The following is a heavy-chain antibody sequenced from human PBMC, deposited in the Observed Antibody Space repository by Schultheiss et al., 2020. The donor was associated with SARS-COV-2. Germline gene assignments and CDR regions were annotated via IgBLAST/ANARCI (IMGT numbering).Heavy chain of an antibody. V-gene: IGHV4-34*01. J-gene: IGHJ5*02. CDR3: ARADLQNWFDP. CDR2: IYYSGST. CDR1: GGSFSGYY. Sequence: SQTLSLTCAVYGGSFSGYYWSWIRQPPGKGLEWIGYIYYSGSTNYNPSLKSRVTISVDTSKNQFFLKLSSVTAADTAVYYCARADLQNWFDPWGQGTLVTVSS.